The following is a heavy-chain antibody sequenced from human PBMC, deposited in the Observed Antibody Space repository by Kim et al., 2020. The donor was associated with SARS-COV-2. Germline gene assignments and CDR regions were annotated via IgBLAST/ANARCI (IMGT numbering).Heavy chain of an antibody. V-gene: IGHV1-69*13. Sequence: SVKVSCKASGGTFSSYAISWVRQAPGQGLEWMGGIIPIFGTANYAQKFQGRVTITADESTSTAYMELSSLRSEDTAVYYCARDRRSQSSTLYYYYGMDVWGQGTTVTVSS. CDR3: ARDRRSQSSTLYYYYGMDV. J-gene: IGHJ6*02. CDR2: IIPIFGTA. CDR1: GGTFSSYA. D-gene: IGHD2-2*01.